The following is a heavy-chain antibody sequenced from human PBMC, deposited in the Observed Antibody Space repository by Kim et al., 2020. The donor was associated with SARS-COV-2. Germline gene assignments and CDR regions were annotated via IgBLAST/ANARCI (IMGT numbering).Heavy chain of an antibody. Sequence: GGSLRLSCAASGFTISSNYMNWIRQAPGKGLEWVSSIYTDGDTYYADSVKGRFTTSREISKSTVYFQMKSLRAEDTAAYYCSRNVFSVNYFDYWGQG. CDR2: IYTDGDT. CDR3: SRNVFSVNYFDY. V-gene: IGHV3-53*01. D-gene: IGHD3-10*02. CDR1: GFTISSNY. J-gene: IGHJ4*02.